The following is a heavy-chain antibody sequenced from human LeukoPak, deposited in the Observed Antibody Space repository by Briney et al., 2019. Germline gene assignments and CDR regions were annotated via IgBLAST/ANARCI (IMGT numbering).Heavy chain of an antibody. D-gene: IGHD1-14*01. CDR3: ARDITTGAFDI. Sequence: GRSLRLSCAASGFTFSSYGMHWVRQAPGKGLEWVAVIWYDGSNKYYADSVKGRFTISRDNSKNTLYLQMNSLRAEDTAVYYCARDITTGAFDIWGQGTMVTVSS. V-gene: IGHV3-33*08. CDR2: IWYDGSNK. CDR1: GFTFSSYG. J-gene: IGHJ3*02.